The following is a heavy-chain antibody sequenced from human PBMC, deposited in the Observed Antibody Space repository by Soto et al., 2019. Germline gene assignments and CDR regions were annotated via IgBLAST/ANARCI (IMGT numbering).Heavy chain of an antibody. CDR3: ARHAWGGPYTHLDY. Sequence: QLQLQESGPGLVKPSETLSLTCTVSGGSISSSSYYWGWIRQPPGKWLEWIGSIYYSGSTYYSPSLKRRVATSVATSKNQFSLKLSSVTAADTAVYYCARHAWGGPYTHLDYWGQGTLVTVSS. CDR2: IYYSGST. J-gene: IGHJ4*02. CDR1: GGSISSSSYY. V-gene: IGHV4-39*01. D-gene: IGHD3-16*01.